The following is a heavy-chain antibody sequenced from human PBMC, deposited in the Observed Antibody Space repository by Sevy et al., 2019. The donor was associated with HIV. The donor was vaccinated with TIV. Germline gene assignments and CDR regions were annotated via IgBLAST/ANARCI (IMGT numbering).Heavy chain of an antibody. Sequence: SETLSLTCTVSGGSISSYYWSWIRQPPGKGLEWIGYIYYSGSTNYNPSLKSRVTISVDTSKNQFSLKLSSVTAADTAVYYCARVVTVVVPAAMKVTDYMDVWGKGTTVTVSS. CDR2: IYYSGST. CDR1: GGSISSYY. J-gene: IGHJ6*03. V-gene: IGHV4-59*01. CDR3: ARVVTVVVPAAMKVTDYMDV. D-gene: IGHD2-2*01.